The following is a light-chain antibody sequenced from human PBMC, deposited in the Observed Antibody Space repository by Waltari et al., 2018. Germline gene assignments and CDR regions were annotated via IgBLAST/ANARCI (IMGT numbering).Light chain of an antibody. CDR3: QSYDINLSGSGV. J-gene: IGLJ3*02. CDR2: GNP. Sequence: QSILTQPPSVSGAPGQSVSIPCTGSSSNIGAGYAVHWYQQVPGTAPQLIRFGNPRRPSGVTDRFSASKSGTSASLAITGLRADDEAVYYCQSYDINLSGSGVFGGGTRLTVL. V-gene: IGLV1-40*01. CDR1: SSNIGAGYA.